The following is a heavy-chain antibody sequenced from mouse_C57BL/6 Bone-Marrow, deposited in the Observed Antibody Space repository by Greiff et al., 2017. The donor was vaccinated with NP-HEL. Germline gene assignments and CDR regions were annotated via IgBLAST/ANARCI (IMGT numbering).Heavy chain of an antibody. CDR2: IDPENGDT. CDR3: TTVGPFAY. V-gene: IGHV14-4*01. CDR1: GFNIKDDY. Sequence: VQLQQSGAELVRPGASVKLSCTASGFNIKDDYMHWVKQRPEQGLEWIGWIDPENGDTEYASKFQGKATITADTSSNTAYLQLSSLTSEDTAVYYCTTVGPFAYWGQGTLVTVSA. J-gene: IGHJ3*01.